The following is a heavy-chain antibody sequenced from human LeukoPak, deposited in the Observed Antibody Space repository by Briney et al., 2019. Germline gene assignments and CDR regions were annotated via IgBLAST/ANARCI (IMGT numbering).Heavy chain of an antibody. V-gene: IGHV3-74*01. Sequence: GGSLRLSCADSGFTFSSNWMHRVRQAPGKGLVWVSRIASDGSSTDYADSVRGRFTISRDNAKNTLYLQMNSLRAEDTAVYYCTSARYGGNSDYWGQGTLVTVSS. CDR1: GFTFSSNW. J-gene: IGHJ4*02. D-gene: IGHD4-23*01. CDR2: IASDGSST. CDR3: TSARYGGNSDY.